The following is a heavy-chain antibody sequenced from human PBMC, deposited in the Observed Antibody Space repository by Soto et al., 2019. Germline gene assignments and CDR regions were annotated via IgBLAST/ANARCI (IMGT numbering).Heavy chain of an antibody. CDR2: FNPSGGST. J-gene: IGHJ5*02. D-gene: IGHD4-17*01. CDR3: ARGNPTTVTTCWFDP. V-gene: IGHV1-46*03. Sequence: QVQLVQSGAEVKKPGASVKVSCKASGYTFTSYYMHWVRQAPGQGLEWMGIFNPSGGSTSYAQKFQGRVTMTRDTSTSTVYMELSSLRSEDTAVYYCARGNPTTVTTCWFDPWGQGTLVTVSS. CDR1: GYTFTSYY.